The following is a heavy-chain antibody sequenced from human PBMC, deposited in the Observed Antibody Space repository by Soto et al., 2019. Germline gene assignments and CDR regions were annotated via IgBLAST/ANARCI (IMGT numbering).Heavy chain of an antibody. J-gene: IGHJ6*02. V-gene: IGHV3-23*01. D-gene: IGHD2-2*01. Sequence: CVLKKTRKGLEWVSAISGSGGSTYYADSVKGRFTISRDNSKNTLYLQMNSLRAEDTAVYYCAKVGQDIVLVPAAPGYYYGMDVWGQGTTVTVSS. CDR2: ISGSGGST. CDR3: AKVGQDIVLVPAAPGYYYGMDV.